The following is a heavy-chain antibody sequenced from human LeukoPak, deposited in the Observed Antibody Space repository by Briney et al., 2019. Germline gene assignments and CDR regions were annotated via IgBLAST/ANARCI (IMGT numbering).Heavy chain of an antibody. CDR1: GGSISSRSYY. Sequence: SETLSLTCTVSGGSISSRSYYWGWIRQPPGKGLEWIGRVYYSGSTLYNPSLKSRVTISVDTSKNQFSLKLSSVTAADTAVYYCARGPPAYYFDYWGQGTLVTVSS. V-gene: IGHV4-39*07. J-gene: IGHJ4*02. CDR2: VYYSGST. D-gene: IGHD1-14*01. CDR3: ARGPPAYYFDY.